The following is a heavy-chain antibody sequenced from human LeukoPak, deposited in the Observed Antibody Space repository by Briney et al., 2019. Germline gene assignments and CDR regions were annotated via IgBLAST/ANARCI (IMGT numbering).Heavy chain of an antibody. D-gene: IGHD5-24*01. J-gene: IGHJ3*02. CDR2: IIPIFGTA. CDR3: ARVQMAVDAFDI. Sequence: GASVKVSCKASGGTFSSYAISWVRQAPGQGLEWMGGIIPIFGTANYAQKFQGRVTINTDESTSTAYMELSSLRSEDTAVYYCARVQMAVDAFDIWGQGTMVTVSS. V-gene: IGHV1-69*05. CDR1: GGTFSSYA.